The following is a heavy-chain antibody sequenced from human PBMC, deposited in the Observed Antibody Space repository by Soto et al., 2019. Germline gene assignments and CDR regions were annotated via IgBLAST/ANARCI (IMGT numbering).Heavy chain of an antibody. CDR2: IIPIFGTP. CDR1: GGTFNNYV. CDR3: AGRCDGTNCLEQFDY. V-gene: IGHV1-69*06. D-gene: IGHD2-2*01. Sequence: ASVKVSCKASGGTFNNYVINWVRQAPGQGLEWMAGIIPIFGTPNYAQKFQGRVTITADKSTSTAYMELNSLRSEDTAVYYCAGRCDGTNCLEQFDYWGQGTLVTVSS. J-gene: IGHJ4*02.